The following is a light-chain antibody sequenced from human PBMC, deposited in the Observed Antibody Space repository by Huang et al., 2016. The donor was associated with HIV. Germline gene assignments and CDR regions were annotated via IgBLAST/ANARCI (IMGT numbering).Light chain of an antibody. CDR3: QQRSKWPLT. CDR2: DAS. V-gene: IGKV3-11*01. CDR1: QSIGTY. Sequence: EIVLTQSPVTLSLSPGDRATLSCRASQSIGTYLAWYQKKSGQPPRLLIYDASNRAAGVPARFSASGSETDFTLTIDSLDSDDFAIYHCQQRSKWPLTFGGGTKVEMK. J-gene: IGKJ4*01.